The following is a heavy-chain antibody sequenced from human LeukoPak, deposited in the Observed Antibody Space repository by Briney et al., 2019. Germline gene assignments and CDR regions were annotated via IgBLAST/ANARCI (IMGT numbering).Heavy chain of an antibody. CDR3: ARGTPWYYGMDV. CDR1: GGTFSSYA. V-gene: IGHV1-69*13. CDR2: IIPIFGTA. J-gene: IGHJ6*04. Sequence: GASVKVSCKASGGTFSSYAISWVRQAPGQGLEWMGGIIPIFGTANYAQKFQGRVTITADESTSTAYMGLSSLRSEDTAVYYCARGTPWYYGMDVWGKGTTVTVSS.